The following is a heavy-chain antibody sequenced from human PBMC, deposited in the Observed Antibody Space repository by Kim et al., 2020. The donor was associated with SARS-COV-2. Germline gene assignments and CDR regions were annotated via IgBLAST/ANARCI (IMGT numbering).Heavy chain of an antibody. CDR3: ARDSSHYYDSSGPRAFDI. Sequence: KSRVTISVDTSKNQFSLKLSSVTAADTAVYYCARDSSHYYDSSGPRAFDIWGQGTMVTVSS. J-gene: IGHJ3*02. V-gene: IGHV4-31*02. D-gene: IGHD3-22*01.